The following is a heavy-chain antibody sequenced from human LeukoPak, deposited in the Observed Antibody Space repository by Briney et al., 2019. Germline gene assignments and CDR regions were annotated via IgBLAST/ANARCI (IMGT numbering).Heavy chain of an antibody. Sequence: GGSLRLSCAASGFTLSSYAMSWVRQAPGKGLEWVSAISVSGNTYHADSVKGRFTISRDSSKNTLYLQMNRLRAEDAAVYYCAKDWFYFDSSGYYYPEYFQYWGQGTLVTVSS. CDR1: GFTLSSYA. V-gene: IGHV3-23*01. CDR2: ISVSGNT. D-gene: IGHD3-22*01. J-gene: IGHJ1*01. CDR3: AKDWFYFDSSGYYYPEYFQY.